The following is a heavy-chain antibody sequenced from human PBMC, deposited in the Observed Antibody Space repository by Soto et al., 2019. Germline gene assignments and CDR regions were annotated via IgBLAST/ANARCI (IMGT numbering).Heavy chain of an antibody. CDR3: ARDFAYFGMDV. CDR1: GGSFSNSS. CDR2: INHSGST. J-gene: IGHJ6*02. Sequence: SETLSLTCAVYGGSFSNSSWNWLRQTPGKGLEWIGEINHSGSTNYNPSLKSRVTISVDTSKNQFSLKLTSVNAADTAVYFCARDFAYFGMDVWGQGTTVTVSS. V-gene: IGHV4-34*01.